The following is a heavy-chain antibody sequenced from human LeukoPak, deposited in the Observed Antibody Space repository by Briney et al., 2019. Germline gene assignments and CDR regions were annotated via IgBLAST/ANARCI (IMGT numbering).Heavy chain of an antibody. CDR3: ARAYSGTYEDY. J-gene: IGHJ4*02. D-gene: IGHD1-26*01. CDR1: GFTFSSYS. Sequence: KPGGSLRLSCAASGFTFSSYSMNWVRQAPGKGLEWVSSISSSSYIDYADSVKGRFTISRDNAKKSLYLQMNTLRAEDTAVYYCARAYSGTYEDYWGQGTLVTVSS. CDR2: ISSSSYI. V-gene: IGHV3-21*01.